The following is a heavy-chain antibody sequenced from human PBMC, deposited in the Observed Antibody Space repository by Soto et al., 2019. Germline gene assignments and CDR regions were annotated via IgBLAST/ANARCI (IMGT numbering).Heavy chain of an antibody. D-gene: IGHD6-6*01. CDR3: AREPRSEYRSSSFAFDI. CDR2: INPNSGGT. J-gene: IGHJ3*02. V-gene: IGHV1-2*04. Sequence: ASVKVSCKASGYTFTGYYMHWVRQAPGQGLEWMGWINPNSGGTNYAQKFQGWVTMTRDTSISTAYMELSRLRSDDTAVYYCAREPRSEYRSSSFAFDIWGQGTMVTVSS. CDR1: GYTFTGYY.